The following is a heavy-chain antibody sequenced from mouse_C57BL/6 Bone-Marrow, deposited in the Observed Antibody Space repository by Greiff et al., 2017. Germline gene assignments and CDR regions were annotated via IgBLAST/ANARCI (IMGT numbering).Heavy chain of an antibody. CDR3: ARQIYDYDDRDWYFDV. CDR1: GFTFSSYG. V-gene: IGHV5-6*01. D-gene: IGHD2-4*01. CDR2: ISSGGSYT. Sequence: EVQLQESGGDLVKPGGSLKLSCAASGFTFSSYGMSWVRQTPDKRLEWVATISSGGSYTYYPDSVKGRFTISRDNAKNTLYLQMSSLKSEDTAMYYCARQIYDYDDRDWYFDVWGTGTTVTVSS. J-gene: IGHJ1*03.